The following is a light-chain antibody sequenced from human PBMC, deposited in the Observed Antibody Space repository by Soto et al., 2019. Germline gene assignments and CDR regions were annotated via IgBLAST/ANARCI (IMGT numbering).Light chain of an antibody. CDR3: QQLFDSPIT. V-gene: IGKV1-9*01. CDR2: AAS. CDR1: QVISTS. Sequence: DIQLTQSQSFLSPWVSESVTMXCRASQVISTSLAWYQVKPGKAPKLLIYAASTLESGVPSRFSATVSGTEFSLTITSLQPEDFATYYCQQLFDSPITFGQGTRLENK. J-gene: IGKJ5*01.